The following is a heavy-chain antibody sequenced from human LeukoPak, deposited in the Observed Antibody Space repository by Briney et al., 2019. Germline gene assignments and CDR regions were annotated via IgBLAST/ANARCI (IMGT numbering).Heavy chain of an antibody. CDR3: ARGEDTAMAPLLDY. CDR2: ISRSSSTT. CDR1: GFTFSSYN. Sequence: GGSLRLSCAAPGFTFSSYNMNWVRQAPGKGLEWVSYISRSSSTTYYADSVKGRFTISRDNAKNSLYLQMNSLRDEDTAVYYCARGEDTAMAPLLDYWGQGTLVTVSS. V-gene: IGHV3-48*02. J-gene: IGHJ4*02. D-gene: IGHD5-18*01.